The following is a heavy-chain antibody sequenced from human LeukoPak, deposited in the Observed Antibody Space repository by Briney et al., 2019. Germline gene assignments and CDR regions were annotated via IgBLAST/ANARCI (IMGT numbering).Heavy chain of an antibody. V-gene: IGHV3-49*04. J-gene: IGHJ6*04. CDR3: TRADYYGSGSPISLDV. D-gene: IGHD3-10*01. CDR1: GFTFSSYS. Sequence: PGGSLRLSCAASGFTFSSYSMNWVRQAPGKGLEWVGFIRSRTYGVTTEYAASVTGRFTISRDDSKSIAYLQMNSLKTEDTAVYYCTRADYYGSGSPISLDVWGKGTTVTVSS. CDR2: IRSRTYGVTT.